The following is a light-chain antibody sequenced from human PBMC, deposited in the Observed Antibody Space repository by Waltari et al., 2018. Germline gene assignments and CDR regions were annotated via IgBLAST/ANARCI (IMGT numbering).Light chain of an antibody. CDR2: KAS. CDR3: QHGYGTPLT. V-gene: IGKV1-39*01. CDR1: ENVNNY. Sequence: DIQMTQSPSSLSASVVDRVTITCRASENVNNYLNWYQQKPGKAPNLLIYKASTLQSGVPSRFSGSGSGTDYTFTISSLQSEDVATYYCQHGYGTPLTFGGGTKVEIK. J-gene: IGKJ4*01.